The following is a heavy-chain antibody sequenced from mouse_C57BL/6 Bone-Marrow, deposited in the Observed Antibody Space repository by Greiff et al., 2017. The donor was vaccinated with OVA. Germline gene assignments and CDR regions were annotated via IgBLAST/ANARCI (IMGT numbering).Heavy chain of an antibody. Sequence: EVQLQQSGAELVRPGASVKLSCTASGFNIKDDYMHWVKQRPEQGLEWIGWIDPENGDTECASKFQGKATITADTSSNTAYLQLSSLTSEDTAVYYCTTSSYYYGSSPWYFDVWGTGTTVTVSS. J-gene: IGHJ1*03. CDR1: GFNIKDDY. D-gene: IGHD1-1*01. V-gene: IGHV14-4*01. CDR3: TTSSYYYGSSPWYFDV. CDR2: IDPENGDT.